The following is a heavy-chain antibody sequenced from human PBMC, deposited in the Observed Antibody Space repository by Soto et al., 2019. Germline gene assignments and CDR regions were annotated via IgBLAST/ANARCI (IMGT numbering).Heavy chain of an antibody. CDR3: VKASYTSSGYAQH. Sequence: GGSLRLSCSASGFTFSSYAMHWVRQAPGKGLEYVSAISSNGGSTYYADSVKGRFTISRDTSKNTLYLQMSSLRPEDKAVYYRVKASYTSSGYAQHWGQGTLFTVS. J-gene: IGHJ1*01. V-gene: IGHV3-64D*06. CDR2: ISSNGGST. CDR1: GFTFSSYA. D-gene: IGHD6-13*01.